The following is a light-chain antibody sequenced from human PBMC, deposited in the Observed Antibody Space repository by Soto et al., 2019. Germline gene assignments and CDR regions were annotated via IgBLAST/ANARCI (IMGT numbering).Light chain of an antibody. Sequence: QSALTQPASVSGSPGQSITISCTGTSSDVGNYNLVSWYQQHPGKAPKLMIYDVSKRPSGVSNRFSGSKSGKTASLTISGLQAEDGADYYCCSYAGSSTWVFGGGT. V-gene: IGLV2-23*02. J-gene: IGLJ3*02. CDR1: SSDVGNYNL. CDR2: DVS. CDR3: CSYAGSSTWV.